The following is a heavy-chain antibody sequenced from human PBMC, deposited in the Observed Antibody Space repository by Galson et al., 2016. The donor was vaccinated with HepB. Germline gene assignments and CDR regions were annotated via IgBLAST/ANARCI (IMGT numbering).Heavy chain of an antibody. V-gene: IGHV3-33*08. CDR3: VRDRATYDSSGYWFDY. J-gene: IGHJ4*02. D-gene: IGHD3-22*01. Sequence: SLRLSCAASGFTFSSYAMTWVRQAPGKGLEWLAGIYFNGRDIYYADSVKGRFTISRDTSKNKLYLQMNSLRAEDTAVYYCVRDRATYDSSGYWFDYWGQGALVTVSS. CDR1: GFTFSSYA. CDR2: IYFNGRDI.